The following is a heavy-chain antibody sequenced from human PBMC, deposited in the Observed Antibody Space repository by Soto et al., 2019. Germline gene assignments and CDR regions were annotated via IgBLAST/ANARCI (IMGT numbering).Heavy chain of an antibody. D-gene: IGHD3-3*01. CDR3: ARLVYDFWSGYYSPGWFDP. CDR1: GGSISSGGYY. J-gene: IGHJ5*02. V-gene: IGHV4-31*03. CDR2: IYYSGST. Sequence: QVQLQESGPGLVKPSQTLSLTCTVSGGSISSGGYYWSWIRQHPGKGLEWIGYIYYSGSTYYNPSLKSRVTISVDTSKNQVSLKLSSVTAADTAVYYCARLVYDFWSGYYSPGWFDPWGQGTLVTVSS.